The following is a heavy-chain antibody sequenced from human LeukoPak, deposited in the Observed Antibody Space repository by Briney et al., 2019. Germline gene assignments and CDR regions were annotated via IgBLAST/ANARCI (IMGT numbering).Heavy chain of an antibody. CDR1: GGSFSGYY. V-gene: IGHV4-34*01. D-gene: IGHD6-19*01. J-gene: IGHJ5*02. CDR2: INHSGST. CDR3: ARRNTFGLAVAGTRRRNNCFDP. Sequence: PSETLSLTCAVYGGSFSGYYWSWIRQPPGKGLEWIGEINHSGSTNYNPSLKSRVTISVDTSKNQFSLKLSSVTATDTALYYCARRNTFGLAVAGTRRRNNCFDPWGQGTLVTVSS.